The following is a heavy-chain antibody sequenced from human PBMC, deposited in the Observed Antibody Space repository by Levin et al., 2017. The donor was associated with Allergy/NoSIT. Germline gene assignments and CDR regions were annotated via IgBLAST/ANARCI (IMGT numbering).Heavy chain of an antibody. D-gene: IGHD3-3*01. CDR3: TRQTQNYDFWSGYYSGPHFDY. Sequence: GESLKISCAASGFTFSGSAMHWVRQASGKGLEWVGRIRSKANSYATAYAASVKGRFTISRDDSKNTAYLQMNSLKTEDTAVYYCTRQTQNYDFWSGYYSGPHFDYWGQGTLVTVSS. V-gene: IGHV3-73*01. CDR2: IRSKANSYAT. CDR1: GFTFSGSA. J-gene: IGHJ4*02.